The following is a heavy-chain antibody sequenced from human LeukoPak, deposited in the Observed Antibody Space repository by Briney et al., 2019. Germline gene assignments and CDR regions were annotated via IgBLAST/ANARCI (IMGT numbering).Heavy chain of an antibody. CDR1: GGSISSYY. CDR3: ARDTDSSGYYDY. CDR2: IYNSGST. Sequence: SETLSLTCTVSGGSISSYYWSWIRQLPGKGLEWIGYIYNSGSTKYNPSLKSRVTISVDTSKNHFSLKLSSVTAADTAVYYCARDTDSSGYYDYWGQGTLVTVSS. J-gene: IGHJ4*02. V-gene: IGHV4-59*01. D-gene: IGHD3-22*01.